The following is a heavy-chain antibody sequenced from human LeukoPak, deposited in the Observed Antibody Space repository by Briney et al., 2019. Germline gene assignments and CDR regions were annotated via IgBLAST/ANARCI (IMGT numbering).Heavy chain of an antibody. D-gene: IGHD4-23*01. J-gene: IGHJ6*02. CDR2: FDPEDGET. CDR1: GYTLTGLS. CDR3: ATVSTTVVTIYYYYGMDV. Sequence: ASVKVSCKVSGYTLTGLSMHWVRQAPGKGLEWMGGFDPEDGETIYAQKFQGRVTMTEDTSTDTAYMELSSLRSEDTAVYYCATVSTTVVTIYYYYGMDVWDQGTTVTVSS. V-gene: IGHV1-24*01.